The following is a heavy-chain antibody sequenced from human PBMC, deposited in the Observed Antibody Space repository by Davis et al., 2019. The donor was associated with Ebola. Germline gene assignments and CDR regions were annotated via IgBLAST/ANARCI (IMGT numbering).Heavy chain of an antibody. J-gene: IGHJ6*04. V-gene: IGHV4-31*03. D-gene: IGHD6-6*01. CDR1: GGSISSGGYY. CDR3: ARVAARPIGMDV. CDR2: IYYSGST. Sequence: SETLSLTCTVSGGSISSGGYYWSWIRQHPGKGLEWIGYIYYSGSTYYNPSLKSRVTISVDTSKNQFSLKLSSVTAADTAVYYCARVAARPIGMDVWGKGTTVTVSS.